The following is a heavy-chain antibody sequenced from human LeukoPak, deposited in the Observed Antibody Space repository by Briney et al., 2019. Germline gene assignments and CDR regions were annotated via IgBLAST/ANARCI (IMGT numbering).Heavy chain of an antibody. J-gene: IGHJ4*02. CDR1: GYTFTDNG. Sequence: ASVKVSCKASGYTFTDNGISWVRQAPGEGLEWMGWISANSGKTNYAQRFQGRVAMTRETSSSTVYMELRSLRSDDTAVYFCARDKNYRFDYWGQGTLVSVTS. V-gene: IGHV1-18*01. D-gene: IGHD3-16*02. CDR3: ARDKNYRFDY. CDR2: ISANSGKT.